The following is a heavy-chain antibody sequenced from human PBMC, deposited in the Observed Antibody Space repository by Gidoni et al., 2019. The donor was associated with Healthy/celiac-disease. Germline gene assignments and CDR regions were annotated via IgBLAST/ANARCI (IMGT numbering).Heavy chain of an antibody. Sequence: EVQLVESGGGLVQPGGSLRLSCAASGFTVSSNYMSWVRQAHGKGLEWVSVIYRGGSTYYADSVKGRFTIARDNSKNTLYLQMNSLRAEDTAVYYCAREGVGAFFDYWGQGTLVTVSS. J-gene: IGHJ4*02. D-gene: IGHD1-26*01. CDR2: IYRGGST. V-gene: IGHV3-66*01. CDR1: GFTVSSNY. CDR3: AREGVGAFFDY.